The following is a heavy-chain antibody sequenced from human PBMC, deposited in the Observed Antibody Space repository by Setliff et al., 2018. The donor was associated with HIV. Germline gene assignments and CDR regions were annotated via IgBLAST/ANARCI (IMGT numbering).Heavy chain of an antibody. CDR2: IYYSGNT. J-gene: IGHJ4*02. Sequence: LSLTCTVSGGSISSYYWSWIRQPPGKGLEWIGDIYYSGNTNYNPSLKSRVTISADTSKNQFSLKLSSVTAADTAVYYCARSYYDSSGYYSVDYWGQGTLVTVSS. D-gene: IGHD3-22*01. CDR3: ARSYYDSSGYYSVDY. CDR1: GGSISSYY. V-gene: IGHV4-59*01.